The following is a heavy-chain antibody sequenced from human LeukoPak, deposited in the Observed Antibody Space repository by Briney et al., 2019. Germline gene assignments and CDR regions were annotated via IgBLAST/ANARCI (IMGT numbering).Heavy chain of an antibody. D-gene: IGHD3-10*01. CDR2: ISSSSNYI. J-gene: IGHJ4*02. CDR3: ASEWGFGELNFDY. V-gene: IGHV3-21*01. CDR1: GFTFSTYS. Sequence: GGSLRLSCVASGFTFSTYSLNWVRQAPGKGLEWVSSISSSSNYIYYADSVKGRFTISRDNAKSSLYLQMNSLRAEDTAVYYCASEWGFGELNFDYWGQGTLVTVSS.